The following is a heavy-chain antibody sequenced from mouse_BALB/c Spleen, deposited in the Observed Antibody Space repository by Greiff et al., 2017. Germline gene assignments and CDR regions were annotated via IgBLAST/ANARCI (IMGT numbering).Heavy chain of an antibody. V-gene: IGHV14-1*02. J-gene: IGHJ3*01. CDR2: IDPENGNT. Sequence: QLQQSGAELVRPGALVKLSCKASGFNIKDYYMHWVKQRPEQGLEWIGWIDPENGNTIYDPKFQGKASITADTSSNTAYLQLSSLTSEDTAVYYCASYGLFAYWGQGTLVTVSA. CDR1: GFNIKDYY. CDR3: ASYGLFAY. D-gene: IGHD3-1*01.